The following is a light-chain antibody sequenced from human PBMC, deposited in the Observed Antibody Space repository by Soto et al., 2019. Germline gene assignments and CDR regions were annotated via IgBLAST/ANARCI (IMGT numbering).Light chain of an antibody. J-gene: IGLJ2*01. CDR3: GTWDNSLSAGAV. Sequence: QSVLTQPPSVSAAPGQKVTISCSGSSSNIGNNYVSWYQQLPGTAPKLLIYDNNKRPSGIPDRFSGSKSGTSATLGITGLQTGDEADYYCGTWDNSLSAGAVFGGGTKVTVL. CDR2: DNN. CDR1: SSNIGNNY. V-gene: IGLV1-51*01.